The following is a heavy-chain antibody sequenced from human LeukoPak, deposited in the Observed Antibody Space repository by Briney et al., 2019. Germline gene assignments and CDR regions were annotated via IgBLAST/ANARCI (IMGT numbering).Heavy chain of an antibody. D-gene: IGHD3-22*01. V-gene: IGHV4-59*01. Sequence: SETLSLTCTVSGGSISSYYWSWIRQPPGKGLEWIGYIYYSGSTNYNPSLKSRVTISVGTSKNQFSLKLSSVTAADTAVYYCARAGYDSSGFDAFDIWGQGTMVTVSS. CDR1: GGSISSYY. CDR3: ARAGYDSSGFDAFDI. J-gene: IGHJ3*02. CDR2: IYYSGST.